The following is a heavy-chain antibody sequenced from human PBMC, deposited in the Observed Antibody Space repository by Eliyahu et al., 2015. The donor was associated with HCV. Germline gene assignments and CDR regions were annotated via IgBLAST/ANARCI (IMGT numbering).Heavy chain of an antibody. J-gene: IGHJ4*02. CDR3: AKVGEPYSYYDY. CDR1: GFPFSNYP. Sequence: EVQLLESGGGLVXPGGSLXLXXAASGFPFSNYPVNWVRQAPGKGLEWVSAISGSGGTTYYTDSMKGRITIFRDNSKNTVYLQMSSLRAEDTATYYCAKVGEPYSYYDYWGQGTLVTVSS. V-gene: IGHV3-23*01. D-gene: IGHD4-11*01. CDR2: ISGSGGTT.